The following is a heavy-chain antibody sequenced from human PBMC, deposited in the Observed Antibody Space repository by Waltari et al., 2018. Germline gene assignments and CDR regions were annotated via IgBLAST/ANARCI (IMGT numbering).Heavy chain of an antibody. CDR1: GGSISSYY. V-gene: IGHV4-4*07. D-gene: IGHD2-2*01. CDR2: IYTSGST. J-gene: IGHJ6*02. Sequence: QVQLQESGPGLVKPSETLSLTCTVSGGSISSYYWSWIRQPAGKGLEWIGRIYTSGSTNYNPSLKSRVTMSVDTSKNQFSLKLSSVTAADTAVYYCARDLTCSTSCHYGMDVWGQGTTVTVSS. CDR3: ARDLTCSTSCHYGMDV.